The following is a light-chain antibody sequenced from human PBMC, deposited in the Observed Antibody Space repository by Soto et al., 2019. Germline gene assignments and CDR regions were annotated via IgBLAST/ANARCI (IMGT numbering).Light chain of an antibody. J-gene: IGKJ1*01. V-gene: IGKV3-15*01. CDR1: QSISDT. CDR2: GAS. Sequence: EIVMTKYPATLSASPRGGATLSCRASQSISDTLAWYQQKPGQAPRLLIHGASTRATGFPARFSGSGSGTDFTLTISSLQSEDFAVYYCQQDNNWPWTFGQGTKVDIK. CDR3: QQDNNWPWT.